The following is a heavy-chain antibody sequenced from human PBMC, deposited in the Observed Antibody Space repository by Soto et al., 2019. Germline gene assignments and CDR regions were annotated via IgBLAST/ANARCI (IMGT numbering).Heavy chain of an antibody. CDR3: AHTFATIFGVVIRRKDYYGMDV. J-gene: IGHJ6*02. D-gene: IGHD3-3*01. V-gene: IGHV2-5*02. CDR2: IYWDDDK. Sequence: GSGPTLVNPTQTLTLTCTFSGFSLSTSGVGVGWIRQPPGKALEWLALIYWDDDKRYSPSLKSRLTITKDTSKNQVVLTMTNMDPVDTATYYCAHTFATIFGVVIRRKDYYGMDVWGQGTTVTVSS. CDR1: GFSLSTSGVG.